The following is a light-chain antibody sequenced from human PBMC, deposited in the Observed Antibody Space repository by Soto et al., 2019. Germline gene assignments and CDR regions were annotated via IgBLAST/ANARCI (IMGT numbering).Light chain of an antibody. CDR1: QSVSSN. V-gene: IGKV3-15*01. J-gene: IGKJ1*01. Sequence: EIVMTQSPATLSVSPGERATLSCRASQSVSSNLAWYQQKPGQAPRLLIYGASTRATGIPARFSGSGSGTEFTLTISSLQSEDFAVYDCQQYNNWPQTFGQGTKVEI. CDR2: GAS. CDR3: QQYNNWPQT.